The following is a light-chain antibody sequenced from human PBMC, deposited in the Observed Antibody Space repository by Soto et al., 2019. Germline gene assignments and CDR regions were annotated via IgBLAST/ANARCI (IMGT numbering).Light chain of an antibody. V-gene: IGKV3-20*01. CDR2: AAS. CDR1: QRISSSY. J-gene: IGKJ1*01. CDR3: QQYGSSRWT. Sequence: EVVLTQSPGTLSLSPGERTTLSCRASQRISSSYLAWYQQKPGQAPRLVIYAASSRATGIPDRFSGSGSGTDFTLTISRLESEDFAVYYCQQYGSSRWTFGQGTKVEIK.